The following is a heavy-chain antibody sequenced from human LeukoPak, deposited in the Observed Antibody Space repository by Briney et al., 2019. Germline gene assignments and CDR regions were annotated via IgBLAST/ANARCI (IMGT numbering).Heavy chain of an antibody. Sequence: GGSLRLSCAASGFTFSGSAMHWVRQASGKGLEWVGRIRSKANSYATAYAASVKGRFTTSRDDSKNTAYLQMNSLKTEDTAVYYCTRALPNSSSWSRWFDPWGQGTLVTVSS. CDR1: GFTFSGSA. J-gene: IGHJ5*02. D-gene: IGHD6-13*01. CDR2: IRSKANSYAT. CDR3: TRALPNSSSWSRWFDP. V-gene: IGHV3-73*01.